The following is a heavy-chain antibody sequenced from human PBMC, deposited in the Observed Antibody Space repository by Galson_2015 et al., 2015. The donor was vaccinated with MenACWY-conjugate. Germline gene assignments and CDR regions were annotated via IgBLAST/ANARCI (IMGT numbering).Heavy chain of an antibody. CDR3: ARHVVHGGYDSSGYPTIDY. CDR1: GYSFTSYW. CDR2: IYPGDSDT. D-gene: IGHD3-22*01. V-gene: IGHV5-51*01. Sequence: QSGAEVKKPGESLKISCKGSGYSFTSYWIGWVRQMPGKGLEWMGIIYPGDSDTRYSPSFQGQVTISADKSISTAYLQWSSLKASDTAMYYCARHVVHGGYDSSGYPTIDYWGQGPLVTVSS. J-gene: IGHJ4*02.